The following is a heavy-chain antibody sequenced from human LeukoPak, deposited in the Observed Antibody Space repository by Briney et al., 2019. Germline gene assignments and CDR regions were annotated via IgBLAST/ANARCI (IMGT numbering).Heavy chain of an antibody. V-gene: IGHV3-11*01. CDR3: ARALTGFIPGN. CDR2: ISSSGTTI. J-gene: IGHJ4*02. Sequence: GGSLRLSCAASGFTFTDFYMSWIRQAPGKGLEWVSYISSSGTTIYYTDSVMGRFTISRDNAKNSLYLQMNSLRAEDTAVYYCARALTGFIPGNWGQGTLVTVSS. CDR1: GFTFTDFY. D-gene: IGHD3-9*01.